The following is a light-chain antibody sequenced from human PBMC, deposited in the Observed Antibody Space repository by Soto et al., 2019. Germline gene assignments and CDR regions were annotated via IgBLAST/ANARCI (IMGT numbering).Light chain of an antibody. CDR3: ETWDSNTRV. CDR1: SGHSSYI. Sequence: QSVLTQSSSASASLGSSVKLTCTLSSGHSSYIIAWHHQQPGKAPRYLMKLEGSGSYNKGSGVPDRFSGSSSGADRYLTISNLQVEDEANYYCETWDSNTRVFGGGTTVTVL. J-gene: IGLJ2*01. CDR2: LEGSGSY. V-gene: IGLV4-60*02.